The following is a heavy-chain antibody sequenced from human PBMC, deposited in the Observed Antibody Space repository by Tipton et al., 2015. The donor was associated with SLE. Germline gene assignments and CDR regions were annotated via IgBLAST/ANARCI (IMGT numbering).Heavy chain of an antibody. D-gene: IGHD3-22*01. CDR1: GGSFSGYY. J-gene: IGHJ3*02. CDR3: ARVKRITMIVGRWAFDI. Sequence: LRLSCAVYGGSFSGYYWSWIRQPPGKGLEWIGEINHSGSTNYNPSLKSRVTISVDTSKNQFSLKLSSVTAADTAVYYCARVKRITMIVGRWAFDIWGQGTMVTVSS. CDR2: INHSGST. V-gene: IGHV4-34*01.